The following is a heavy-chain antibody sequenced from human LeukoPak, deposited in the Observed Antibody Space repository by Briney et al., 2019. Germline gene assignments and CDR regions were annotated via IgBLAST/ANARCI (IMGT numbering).Heavy chain of an antibody. Sequence: GGSLRLSCAASGFSFSSYEMNWVRQAPGKGLEWVSAISGSGGSTYYADSVKGRFTISRDNSKNTLYLQMNSLRAEDTAVYYCAKDTSGYYTTNWFDPWGQGTLVTVSS. CDR3: AKDTSGYYTTNWFDP. CDR1: GFSFSSYE. CDR2: ISGSGGST. J-gene: IGHJ5*02. V-gene: IGHV3-23*01. D-gene: IGHD3-22*01.